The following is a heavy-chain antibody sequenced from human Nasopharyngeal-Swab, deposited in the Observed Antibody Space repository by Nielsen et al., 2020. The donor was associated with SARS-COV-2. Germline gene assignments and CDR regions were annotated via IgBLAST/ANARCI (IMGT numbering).Heavy chain of an antibody. D-gene: IGHD3-16*02. CDR2: IHYTGKT. J-gene: IGHJ3*01. CDR1: GGSISSGNYF. Sequence: SETLSLTCTVSGGSISSGNYFWSWIRQRPGQGLEWIGYIHYTGKTYYNPSLESRLTISLDTSRNQFSLMLRSVTAADTAVYYCAREVINQAVSDAFDFWGQGTMVTVSS. CDR3: AREVINQAVSDAFDF. V-gene: IGHV4-31*03.